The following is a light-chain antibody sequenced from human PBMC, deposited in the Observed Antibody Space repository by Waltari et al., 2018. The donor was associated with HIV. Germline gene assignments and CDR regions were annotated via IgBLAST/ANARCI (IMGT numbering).Light chain of an antibody. CDR3: SSSDDSLRQYV. J-gene: IGLJ6*01. V-gene: IGLV1-47*01. CDR2: RND. CDR1: NSNIGNNY. Sequence: QSVLTQPPSASGTPGQTVTISCSVSNSNIGNNYVYWYQQLSGMPPKLLIFRNDQRPSGVPDRFSGSKSGTSASLAVSGLRSEDEADYFCSSSDDSLRQYVFGGGTRLTV.